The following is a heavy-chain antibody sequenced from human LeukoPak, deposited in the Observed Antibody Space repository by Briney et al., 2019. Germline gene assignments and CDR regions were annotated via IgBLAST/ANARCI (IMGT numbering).Heavy chain of an antibody. V-gene: IGHV4-34*01. CDR1: GGSFSGYY. J-gene: IGHJ5*02. CDR2: INHSGST. Sequence: PSETLSLTCAVYGGSFSGYYWSWIRQPPGKGLEWIGEINHSGSTNYNPSLKSRVTISVDTSKNQFSLKLSSVTAADTAVYYCARGRYDSSGYYLDPWGQGTLVTVSS. CDR3: ARGRYDSSGYYLDP. D-gene: IGHD3-22*01.